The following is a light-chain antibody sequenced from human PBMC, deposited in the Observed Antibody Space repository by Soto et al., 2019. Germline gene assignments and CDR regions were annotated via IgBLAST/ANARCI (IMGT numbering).Light chain of an antibody. CDR3: HQDNSYPWT. CDR1: QCISSW. Sequence: DIQMTQSPSTLSASVGDRVTITCRASQCISSWLAWYQQKPGKAPKLLIYDASSLESGVPSRFCGSGSGTEFTLTISSLQPDDFATYYCHQDNSYPWTFGQGTKVEIK. CDR2: DAS. V-gene: IGKV1-5*01. J-gene: IGKJ1*01.